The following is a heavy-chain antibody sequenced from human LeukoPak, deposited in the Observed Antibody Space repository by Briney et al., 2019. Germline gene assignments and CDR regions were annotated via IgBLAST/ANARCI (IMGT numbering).Heavy chain of an antibody. CDR1: GFTFSSYA. Sequence: PGRSLRLSCAASGFTFSSYAMTWVRQAPGKGLEWVSDISGSGGSTDYADSVKGRFTISRANSKNTLYLQMNSLRAEDTAVYYCAKMVRAGMTYLDYWGQGTLVTVSS. J-gene: IGHJ4*02. CDR3: AKMVRAGMTYLDY. CDR2: ISGSGGST. V-gene: IGHV3-23*01. D-gene: IGHD3-10*01.